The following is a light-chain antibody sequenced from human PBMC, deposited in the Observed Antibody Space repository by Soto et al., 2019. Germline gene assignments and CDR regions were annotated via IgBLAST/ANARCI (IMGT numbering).Light chain of an antibody. CDR1: QSVSTS. V-gene: IGKV1-5*03. J-gene: IGKJ1*01. CDR2: QAS. Sequence: DIQMTQSPSTLSASVGDRLTITCRASQSVSTSLAWYQQKPGIAPKLLIYQASSLENGVPSRFSGSGSGTEFTLTISSLQPDDFATYYCQQYNSYRTFGQGTEVEIK. CDR3: QQYNSYRT.